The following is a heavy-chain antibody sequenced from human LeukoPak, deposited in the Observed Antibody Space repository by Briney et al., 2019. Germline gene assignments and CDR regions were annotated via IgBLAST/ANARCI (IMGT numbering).Heavy chain of an antibody. V-gene: IGHV3-30*02. D-gene: IGHD3-3*01. CDR3: AKDPTIFGVVIISDFDY. Sequence: GGSLRLSCAASGFTFSSYGMHWVRQAPGKGLEWVAFIRYDGSNKYYADSVKGRFTISRDNSKNTLYLQMNSLRAEDTAVYYCAKDPTIFGVVIISDFDYWGQGTLVTVSS. CDR2: IRYDGSNK. J-gene: IGHJ4*02. CDR1: GFTFSSYG.